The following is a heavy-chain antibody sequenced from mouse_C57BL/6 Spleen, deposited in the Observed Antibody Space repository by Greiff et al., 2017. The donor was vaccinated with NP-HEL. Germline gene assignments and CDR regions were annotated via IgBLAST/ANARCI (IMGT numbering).Heavy chain of an antibody. CDR1: GFTFSSYA. Sequence: EVKLVESGEGLVKPGGSLKLSCAASGFTFSSYAMSWVRQTPEKRLEWVAYISSGGDYIYYADTVKGRFTISRDNAGNTLYLQMSSLKSEDTAMYYCTRDPPYGYFDVWGTGTTVTVSS. V-gene: IGHV5-9-1*02. CDR2: ISSGGDYI. J-gene: IGHJ1*03. CDR3: TRDPPYGYFDV.